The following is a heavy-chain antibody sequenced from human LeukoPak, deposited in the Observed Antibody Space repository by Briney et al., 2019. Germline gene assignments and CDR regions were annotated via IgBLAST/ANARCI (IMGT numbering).Heavy chain of an antibody. J-gene: IGHJ6*02. CDR2: ISGSGGST. Sequence: GGSLRLSCVASGFTFSNYWMHWVRQAPGKGLEWVSAISGSGGSTYYADSVKGRFTISRDNSKNTLYLQMNSLRAEDTAVYYCAKDWYYDSSGYYPGYYYGMDVWGQGTTVTVSS. CDR3: AKDWYYDSSGYYPGYYYGMDV. CDR1: GFTFSNYW. D-gene: IGHD3-22*01. V-gene: IGHV3-23*01.